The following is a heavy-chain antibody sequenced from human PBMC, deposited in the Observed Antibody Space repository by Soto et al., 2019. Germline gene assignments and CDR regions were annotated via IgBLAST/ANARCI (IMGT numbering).Heavy chain of an antibody. CDR1: GGTFSSYA. CDR3: ARDRYYDILTGYLKMDV. D-gene: IGHD3-9*01. CDR2: IIPIFGTA. V-gene: IGHV1-69*13. Sequence: SVKVSCKASGGTFSSYAISWVRQAPGQGLEWMGGIIPIFGTANYAQKFQGRVTITADESTSTAYMELSSLRSEDTAVYYCARDRYYDILTGYLKMDVWGQGTTVTVSS. J-gene: IGHJ6*02.